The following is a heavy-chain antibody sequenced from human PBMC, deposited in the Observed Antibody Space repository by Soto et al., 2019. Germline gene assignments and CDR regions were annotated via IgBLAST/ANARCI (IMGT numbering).Heavy chain of an antibody. Sequence: QVQLQESGPGLVKPSETLSLTCTVSGGSISSYYWSWIRQPPGKGLEWIGYIYYSGSTNYNPSLXXXXXXXXXXXXXXXXXXXXXXXXXXXXXXXXXXXXXXXXGDWGQGTLVTVSS. CDR2: IYYSGST. J-gene: IGHJ4*02. V-gene: IGHV4-59*01. CDR1: GGSISSYY. CDR3: XXXXXXXXGD.